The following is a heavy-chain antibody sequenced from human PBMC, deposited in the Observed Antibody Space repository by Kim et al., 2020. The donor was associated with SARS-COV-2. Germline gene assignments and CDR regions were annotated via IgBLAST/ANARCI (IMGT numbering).Heavy chain of an antibody. CDR2: ISSTGNT. D-gene: IGHD6-13*01. Sequence: SETLSLTCSVSGGSISSYYWNWIRQPAGKRLEWIGRISSTGNTYYNPSLKSRVTMSVDTSMNQFSLRLTSVTPADTAVYYCARGGFSTLYPFDLWGQGTLVTVSS. V-gene: IGHV4-4*07. CDR1: GGSISSYY. J-gene: IGHJ4*02. CDR3: ARGGFSTLYPFDL.